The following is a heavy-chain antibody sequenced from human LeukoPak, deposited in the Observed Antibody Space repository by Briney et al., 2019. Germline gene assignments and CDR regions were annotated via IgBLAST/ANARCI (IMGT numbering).Heavy chain of an antibody. J-gene: IGHJ6*02. CDR3: ARAPRKPTVTNYGYYGMDV. V-gene: IGHV4-34*01. CDR2: INHSGST. D-gene: IGHD4-17*01. CDR1: GGSFSGYY. Sequence: SETLSLTCAVYGGSFSGYYWSWIRQPPGKGLEWIGEINHSGSTNYNPSLKSRVTISVDTSKNQFSLKLSSVTAADTAVYYCARAPRKPTVTNYGYYGMDVGGQGTTVTVSS.